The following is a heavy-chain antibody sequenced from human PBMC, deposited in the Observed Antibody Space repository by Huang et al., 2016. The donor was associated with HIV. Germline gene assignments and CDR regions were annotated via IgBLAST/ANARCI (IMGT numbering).Heavy chain of an antibody. Sequence: QVQLQQWGAGLLKPLETLSLTCAVYGWSFSRYYWNWIRQSPGKGLEWIGQINHLGNTIYNPSLESRVTMSVDTSKNQFSLKLKSVTGADTAIYYCAREVMISFGGPFDPWGQGTLVTVSS. J-gene: IGHJ5*02. CDR3: AREVMISFGGPFDP. CDR2: INHLGNT. D-gene: IGHD3-16*01. CDR1: GWSFSRYY. V-gene: IGHV4-34*02.